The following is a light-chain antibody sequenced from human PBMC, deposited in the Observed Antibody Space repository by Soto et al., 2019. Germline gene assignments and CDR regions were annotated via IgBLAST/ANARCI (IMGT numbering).Light chain of an antibody. CDR3: QQYNNWPPLN. CDR2: GAS. Sequence: EIVLTQSPGTLSLSPGERATLSCRSSQSVTASFLAWYQQKPGQAPRLLIYGASNRATDIPTRFSGSGSGTESTLTISGLQSEDFAVYYCQQYNNWPPLNFGGGTKVDIK. J-gene: IGKJ4*01. V-gene: IGKV3-15*01. CDR1: QSVTASF.